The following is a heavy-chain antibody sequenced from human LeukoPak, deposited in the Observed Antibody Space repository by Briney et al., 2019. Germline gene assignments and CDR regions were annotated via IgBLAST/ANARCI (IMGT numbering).Heavy chain of an antibody. CDR2: IYYSGST. Sequence: SETLSLTCTVSGGSISSYYWSWIRQPPGKGLEWIGYIYYSGSTNYNPSLKSRVTISVDTSKNQFSLKLSSVTAADTAVYYCASSGYCSGGSCRPRIWFDPWGQGTLVTVSS. V-gene: IGHV4-59*01. J-gene: IGHJ5*02. CDR1: GGSISSYY. D-gene: IGHD2-15*01. CDR3: ASSGYCSGGSCRPRIWFDP.